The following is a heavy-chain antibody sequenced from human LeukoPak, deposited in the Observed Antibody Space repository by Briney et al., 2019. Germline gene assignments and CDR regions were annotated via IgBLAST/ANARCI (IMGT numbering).Heavy chain of an antibody. CDR1: GGSISSYY. D-gene: IGHD6-13*01. CDR2: IYTSGST. V-gene: IGHV4-4*07. CDR3: ARDLGYSSSWYYFDY. J-gene: IGHJ4*02. Sequence: SETLSLTCSVSGGSISSYYWSWIRQPAGKGLEWIGRIYTSGSTNYNPSLKSRVTMSVDTSKNQFSLKLSSVTAADTAVYYCARDLGYSSSWYYFDYWGQGTLVTVSS.